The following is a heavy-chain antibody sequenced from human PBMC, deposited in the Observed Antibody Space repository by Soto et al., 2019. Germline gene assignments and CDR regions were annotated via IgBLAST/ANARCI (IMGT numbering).Heavy chain of an antibody. Sequence: GGSLRLSCAASGFTFDDYAMHWVRQAPGKGLEWVSGISWNSGSIGYADSVKGRFTISRDDAKNSLYLQMNSLRADDTALYYCAKDPFRYCSSTSCSPPDYWGQGTLVTVSS. CDR3: AKDPFRYCSSTSCSPPDY. V-gene: IGHV3-9*01. CDR2: ISWNSGSI. J-gene: IGHJ4*02. CDR1: GFTFDDYA. D-gene: IGHD2-2*01.